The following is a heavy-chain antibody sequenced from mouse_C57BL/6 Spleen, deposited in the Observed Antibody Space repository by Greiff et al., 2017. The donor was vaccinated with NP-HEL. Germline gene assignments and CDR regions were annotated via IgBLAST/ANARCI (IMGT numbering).Heavy chain of an antibody. V-gene: IGHV5-12*01. CDR3: ARGFRRYRYYFDY. J-gene: IGHJ2*01. CDR1: GFTFSDYY. Sequence: EVKLVESGGGLVQPGGSLKLSCAASGFTFSDYYMYWVRQTPEKRLEWVAYISNGGGSTYYLDTVKGRFTISRDNAKNTLYLQMSRLKSEDTAMYYCARGFRRYRYYFDYWGQGTTLTVSS. D-gene: IGHD1-1*01. CDR2: ISNGGGST.